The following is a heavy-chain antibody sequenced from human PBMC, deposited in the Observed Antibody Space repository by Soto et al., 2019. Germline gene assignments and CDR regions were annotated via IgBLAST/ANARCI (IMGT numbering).Heavy chain of an antibody. CDR1: GFSVSRNY. Sequence: QLVETGGGLIQPGTSLTLSCAASGFSVSRNYMTWVRQAPGKGLEWVSFAYSGGATFYADSVKGRFILSRDDSQNTMNLQMNNLRAEDTAVYYCARVPGRLWGRGTLVPVAS. CDR2: AYSGGAT. CDR3: ARVPGRL. J-gene: IGHJ4*02. D-gene: IGHD3-10*01. V-gene: IGHV3-53*02.